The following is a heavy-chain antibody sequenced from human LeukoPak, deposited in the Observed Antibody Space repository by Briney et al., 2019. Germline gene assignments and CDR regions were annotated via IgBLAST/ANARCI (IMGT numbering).Heavy chain of an antibody. CDR2: MWYDGSNK. CDR1: GFTFSSYG. V-gene: IGHV3-33*01. J-gene: IGHJ1*01. CDR3: ARDMDDYGDLEYFQH. D-gene: IGHD4-17*01. Sequence: GRSLRLSCAASGFTFSSYGMHWVRQAPGKGLEWMAVMWYDGSNKYYADSVKGRFTISRDNSKNTLYLQMNSLRAEDTAVYYCARDMDDYGDLEYFQHWGQGTLVTVSS.